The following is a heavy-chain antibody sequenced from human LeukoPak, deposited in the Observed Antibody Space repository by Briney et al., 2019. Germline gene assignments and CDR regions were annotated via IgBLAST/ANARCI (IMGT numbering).Heavy chain of an antibody. D-gene: IGHD6-13*01. Sequence: PSETLSVNCTVTGGSISSYYWSWIRHPPGKRLDWIGYIYYSGSTNYSPSLKSRLTISVDTSKNQFSLKLSSVTAADTAVYYCARTYGSSGLGYFDLWGRGTLVTVSS. V-gene: IGHV4-59*01. CDR1: GGSISSYY. CDR3: ARTYGSSGLGYFDL. J-gene: IGHJ2*01. CDR2: IYYSGST.